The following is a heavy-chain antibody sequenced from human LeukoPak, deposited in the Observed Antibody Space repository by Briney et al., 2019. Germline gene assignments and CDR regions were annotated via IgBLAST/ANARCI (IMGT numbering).Heavy chain of an antibody. CDR1: GGSISRSSYF. V-gene: IGHV4-39*07. CDR3: AGYSSSWYQSYFDY. CDR2: IYYSGCA. D-gene: IGHD6-13*01. J-gene: IGHJ4*02. Sequence: KPSETLSLTCTVSGGSISRSSYFWGWIRQPPGKGLEWIGSIYYSGCAYYNPSLKSRVTMSVDTSKNRFSLKLSSVNAADTAVYYCAGYSSSWYQSYFDYWGQGTLATVSS.